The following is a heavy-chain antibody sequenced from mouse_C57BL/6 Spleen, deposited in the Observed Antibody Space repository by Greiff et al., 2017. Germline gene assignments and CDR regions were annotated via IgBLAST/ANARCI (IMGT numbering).Heavy chain of an antibody. CDR3: ARSGFTTVPGYAMDY. CDR2: LPPNSGST. J-gene: IGHJ4*01. D-gene: IGHD1-1*01. Sequence: QVQLQQPGAELVKPGASVKLSCKASGYTFTSYWMHWVKQRPGQGLEWIGMLPPNSGSTNYNEKVKSKATLTVDKSSSTAYMQLSSLTSEDSAVYYCARSGFTTVPGYAMDYWGQGTSVTVSS. CDR1: GYTFTSYW. V-gene: IGHV1-64*01.